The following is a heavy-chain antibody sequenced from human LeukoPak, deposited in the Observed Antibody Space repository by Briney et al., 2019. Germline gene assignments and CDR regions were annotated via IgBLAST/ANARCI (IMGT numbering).Heavy chain of an antibody. CDR3: ARDRRSGLDH. CDR2: LKQDAYQT. CDR1: GFTFSSSW. Sequence: PGGSLSLSGAASGFTFSSSWMAWVGQAPAQGLEWVANLKQDAYQTFYLESVKGRFTISRDNAKNSLYLYMNSLRVEDTAMYYCARDRRSGLDHWGQGALVTVSS. J-gene: IGHJ4*02. D-gene: IGHD6-19*01. V-gene: IGHV3-7*03.